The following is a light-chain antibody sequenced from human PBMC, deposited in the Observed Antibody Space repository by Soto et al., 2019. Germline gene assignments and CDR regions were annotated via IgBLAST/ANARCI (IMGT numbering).Light chain of an antibody. CDR3: QVWDSSSNHVL. CDR2: DDS. V-gene: IGLV3-21*02. Sequence: SYELTQPPSVSVAPGQTARITCGGNNIASKSVHWYQQQPSQAPVLVVYDDSDRPSGIPERFSGSNSENVATLTISRVEAGDEADYHCQVWDSSSNHVLFGGGTKLTV. CDR1: NIASKS. J-gene: IGLJ2*01.